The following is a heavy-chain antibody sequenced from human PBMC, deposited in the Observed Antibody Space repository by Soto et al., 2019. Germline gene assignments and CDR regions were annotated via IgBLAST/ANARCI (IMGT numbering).Heavy chain of an antibody. D-gene: IGHD3-16*01. J-gene: IGHJ6*02. CDR2: IIPIFDSR. V-gene: IGHV1-69*01. Sequence: QVQLVQSGAEVKKPGSSVKVSCKASRDTFSKYAFNWVRQAPGQGLEWMGWIIPIFDSRNYAEKFQSRVTITADESTSTAYMELRSLRFEDTAVYYCARGETYLGVWGQETTVTVPS. CDR1: RDTFSKYA. CDR3: ARGETYLGV.